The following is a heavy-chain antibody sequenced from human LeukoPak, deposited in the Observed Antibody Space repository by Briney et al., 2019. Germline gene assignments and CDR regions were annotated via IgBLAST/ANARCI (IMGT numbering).Heavy chain of an antibody. Sequence: SETLSLTRTVSGGSISSYYCSWIRQPPGKGLEWIGYIYYSGHTNYNPSLKSRVTLSVDTSKNQSSLKLTSVTAADTAVYYCARAGQWLETNWFDPWGQGTLVTVSS. J-gene: IGHJ5*02. CDR1: GGSISSYY. CDR2: IYYSGHT. CDR3: ARAGQWLETNWFDP. D-gene: IGHD6-19*01. V-gene: IGHV4-59*01.